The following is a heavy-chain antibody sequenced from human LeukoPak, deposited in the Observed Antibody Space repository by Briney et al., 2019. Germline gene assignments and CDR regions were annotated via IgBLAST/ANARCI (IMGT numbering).Heavy chain of an antibody. J-gene: IGHJ4*02. D-gene: IGHD2-15*01. Sequence: GGSLRLSCAASTFTFSSYNMNWVRQAPGKGLEWVSSISSSSSYIYYADSVKGRFTISRDNAKNSLYLQMNSLRAEDTAVYYCARVSGLGYCRGGSCLEVGYWGQGTLVTVSS. CDR1: TFTFSSYN. CDR3: ARVSGLGYCRGGSCLEVGY. CDR2: ISSSSSYI. V-gene: IGHV3-21*01.